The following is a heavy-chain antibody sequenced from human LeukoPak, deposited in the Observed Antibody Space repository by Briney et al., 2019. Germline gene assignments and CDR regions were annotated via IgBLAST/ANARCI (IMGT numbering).Heavy chain of an antibody. D-gene: IGHD4-11*01. CDR1: GGSIIISSYY. CDR2: IYYSGNT. CDR3: ARSTVTTVLNWFDP. Sequence: SETLSLTCTVSGGSIIISSYYWGWIRQPPGKGLEWIGNIYYSGNTYYNPSLKSRVTISVDTSKNQFSLKLSSVTAADTAVYYCARSTVTTVLNWFDPWGQGTLVTVSS. V-gene: IGHV4-39*07. J-gene: IGHJ5*02.